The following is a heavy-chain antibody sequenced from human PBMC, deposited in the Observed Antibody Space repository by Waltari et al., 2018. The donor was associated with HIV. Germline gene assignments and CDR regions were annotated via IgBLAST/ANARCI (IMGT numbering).Heavy chain of an antibody. Sequence: VQLEESGGGVVQPGRSRRLSCAASGFRVGDYGMHWVRTAPGRGLQWGAVIWYDGSKKEYSDSVKGRFTISKDNSKNTLFLQMNSLRVDDTAVYFCARVPFASSWSADSFDVWGPGTRITVSS. J-gene: IGHJ3*01. D-gene: IGHD6-13*01. CDR3: ARVPFASSWSADSFDV. CDR1: GFRVGDYG. CDR2: IWYDGSKK. V-gene: IGHV3-33*01.